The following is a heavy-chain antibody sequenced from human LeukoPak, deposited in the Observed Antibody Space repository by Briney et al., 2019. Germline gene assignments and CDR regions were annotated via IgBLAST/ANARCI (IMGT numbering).Heavy chain of an antibody. CDR1: GFTFSTYG. J-gene: IGHJ4*02. V-gene: IGHV3-30*02. Sequence: GGSLRLSCAASGFTFSTYGMHWVRQAPGKGLEWVAFVRSDGSETYYADSVKGRFTIPRDNARNTLYLQMNSPRGDDTAVYYCAKDSADYGFSWGQGVLVTVSS. CDR3: AKDSADYGFS. D-gene: IGHD4-17*01. CDR2: VRSDGSET.